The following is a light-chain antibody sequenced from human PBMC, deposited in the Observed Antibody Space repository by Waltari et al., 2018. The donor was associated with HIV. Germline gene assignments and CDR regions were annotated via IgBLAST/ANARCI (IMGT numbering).Light chain of an antibody. J-gene: IGLJ3*02. CDR2: RNN. CDR3: ATWDDSLNVV. V-gene: IGLV1-47*01. CDR1: SSNIGSNY. Sequence: QSVLTQPPSASGTPGQRVTISCSGSSSNIGSNYVYWYQQLPGTAPKPLFYRNNPWPSGVPDRFSGSKSGTSAALAISGLRSEEEAAYYCATWDDSLNVVFGRGTKLTVL.